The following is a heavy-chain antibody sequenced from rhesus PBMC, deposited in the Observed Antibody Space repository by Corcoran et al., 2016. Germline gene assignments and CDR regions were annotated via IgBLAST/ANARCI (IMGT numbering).Heavy chain of an antibody. Sequence: QVQLQESGPGLVKPSETLSLTCAVSGGSISSNYWSWIRQPPGKGLEWIGRSSGSGGSTDYNPSLKSRVTISTATSKNQFSLKLSSVTAADTAVYYCARDRGGYGNYWAYLDYWGQGVLVTVSS. CDR2: SSGSGGST. J-gene: IGHJ4*01. CDR3: ARDRGGYGNYWAYLDY. D-gene: IGHD4-35*01. V-gene: IGHV4-173*01. CDR1: GGSISSNY.